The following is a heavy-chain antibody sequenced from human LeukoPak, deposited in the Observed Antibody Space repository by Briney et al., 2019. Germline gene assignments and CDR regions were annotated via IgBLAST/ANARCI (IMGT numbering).Heavy chain of an antibody. V-gene: IGHV1-69*05. CDR3: ARGYYYDSSGYFDY. CDR2: SIPIFGTA. J-gene: IGHJ4*02. D-gene: IGHD3-22*01. Sequence: SLKLSCKASRGTFSSYAISWGRQAPGQGLEWRGGSIPIFGTANYTQTFQGRVTITTDESTSTAYMELSSLRSEDTAVYYCARGYYYDSSGYFDYWGQGTLVTVSS. CDR1: RGTFSSYA.